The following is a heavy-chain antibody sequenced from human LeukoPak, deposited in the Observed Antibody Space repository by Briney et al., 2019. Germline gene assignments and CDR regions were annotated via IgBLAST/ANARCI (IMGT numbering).Heavy chain of an antibody. Sequence: RSGGSLRLSCAASGFTFSSYWMSWVRQAPGKGLEWVSGINWNGGSTGYADSVKGRFTISRDNAKNSLYLQMNSLRAEDTALYYCARRGIVGATYYYMDVWGKGTTVTVSS. CDR3: ARRGIVGATYYYMDV. J-gene: IGHJ6*03. V-gene: IGHV3-20*04. CDR1: GFTFSSYW. D-gene: IGHD1-26*01. CDR2: INWNGGST.